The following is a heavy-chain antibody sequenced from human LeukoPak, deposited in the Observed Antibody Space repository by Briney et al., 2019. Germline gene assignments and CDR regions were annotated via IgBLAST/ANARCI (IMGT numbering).Heavy chain of an antibody. CDR1: GGSFSGYY. CDR2: INHSGST. Sequence: SETLSLTCAVYGGSFSGYYWSWIRQPPGKGLELIGEINHSGSTNYNPSLKSRVTISVDTSKNQFSLKLSSVTAADTAVYYCARGRIDYYGSGSYWRYFDYWGQGTLVTVSS. J-gene: IGHJ4*02. V-gene: IGHV4-34*01. CDR3: ARGRIDYYGSGSYWRYFDY. D-gene: IGHD3-10*01.